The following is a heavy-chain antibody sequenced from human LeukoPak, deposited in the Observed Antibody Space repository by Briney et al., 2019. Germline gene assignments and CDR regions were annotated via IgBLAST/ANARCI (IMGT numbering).Heavy chain of an antibody. J-gene: IGHJ4*02. CDR3: ASAGGDSRSPLPFYY. CDR1: GFTFSSYW. D-gene: IGHD6-6*01. CDR2: INQDENHR. V-gene: IGHV3-7*03. Sequence: GGSLRLSCAASGFTFSSYWMTWVRQAPGKGLEWVASINQDENHRHYVASARGRFTISRDNAKNSLLLQMNSLRAEDTAVYFCASAGGDSRSPLPFYYWGQGTLVTVSS.